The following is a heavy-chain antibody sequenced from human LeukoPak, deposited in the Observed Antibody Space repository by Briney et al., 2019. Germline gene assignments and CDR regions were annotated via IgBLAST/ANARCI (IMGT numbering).Heavy chain of an antibody. Sequence: GGSLRLSCAASGFTFSSYVMHWVRQAPGKGLEWVAVISYDGSNKYYADSVKGRFTISRDNSKNTLYLQMNSLRAEDTAVYYCAKDGPGYCSGGSCYGVDYWGQGTLVTVSS. J-gene: IGHJ4*02. V-gene: IGHV3-30*18. CDR3: AKDGPGYCSGGSCYGVDY. CDR1: GFTFSSYV. D-gene: IGHD2-15*01. CDR2: ISYDGSNK.